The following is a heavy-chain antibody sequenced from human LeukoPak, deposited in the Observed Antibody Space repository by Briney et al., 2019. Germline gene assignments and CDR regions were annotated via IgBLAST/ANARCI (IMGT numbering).Heavy chain of an antibody. J-gene: IGHJ1*01. CDR3: ARVNGYSSSWYDIFSMYFQH. CDR1: GYTFTSYG. V-gene: IGHV1-2*02. D-gene: IGHD6-13*01. CDR2: INPNSGGT. Sequence: ASVKVSCKASGYTFTSYGINWVRQAPGQGLEWMGWINPNSGGTNYAQKFQGRVTMTRDTSISTAYMELSRLRSDDTAMYYCARVNGYSSSWYDIFSMYFQHWGQGTLVTVSS.